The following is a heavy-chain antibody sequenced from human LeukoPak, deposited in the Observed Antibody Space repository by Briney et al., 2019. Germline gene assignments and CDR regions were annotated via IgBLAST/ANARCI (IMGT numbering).Heavy chain of an antibody. Sequence: WGSLRLSCAASGFTFSSYAMSWVRQAPGKGLEWVSAISGSGGSTYYADSVKGRFTISRDNSKNTLYLQMNSLRAEDTAVYYRAKGGNTMIVVVITYYFDYWGQGTLVTVSS. CDR1: GFTFSSYA. J-gene: IGHJ4*02. CDR3: AKGGNTMIVVVITYYFDY. CDR2: ISGSGGST. V-gene: IGHV3-23*01. D-gene: IGHD3-22*01.